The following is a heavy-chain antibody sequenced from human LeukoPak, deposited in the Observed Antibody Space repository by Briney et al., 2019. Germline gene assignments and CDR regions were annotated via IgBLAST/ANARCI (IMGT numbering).Heavy chain of an antibody. CDR2: ISGDSDYT. D-gene: IGHD3-10*01. J-gene: IGHJ4*02. CDR3: AKGHGSRTGDFEY. CDR1: GFTFDDYA. Sequence: GSLRLSCAASGFTFDDYAMHWVRQAPGMGLEWVSLISGDSDYTYYADSVKGRFTISRDNSKNSLYLQMNTLRTEDNALYYCAKGHGSRTGDFEYWGQRSLVTVSS. V-gene: IGHV3-43*02.